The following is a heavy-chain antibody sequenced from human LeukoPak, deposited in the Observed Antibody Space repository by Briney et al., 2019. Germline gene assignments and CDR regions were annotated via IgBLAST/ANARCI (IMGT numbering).Heavy chain of an antibody. Sequence: SETLSLTCTVSGGSISSSSYYWGWIRQPPGKGLEWIASIYYSGSTYYNPSLKSRVTISVDTSKNQFSLKLSSVTAADTAVYYCARRGCSSGRTYCYYFDYWGQGTLVTVSS. CDR3: ARRGCSSGRTYCYYFDY. D-gene: IGHD6-19*01. CDR2: IYYSGST. CDR1: GGSISSSSYY. V-gene: IGHV4-39*01. J-gene: IGHJ4*02.